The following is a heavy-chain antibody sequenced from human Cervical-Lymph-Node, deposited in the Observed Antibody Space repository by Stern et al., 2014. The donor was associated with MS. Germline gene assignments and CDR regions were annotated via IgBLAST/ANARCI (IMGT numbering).Heavy chain of an antibody. Sequence: EVQLVESGAEVKKPGESLRISCKGSGYTFSNYWIGWVRQMPGKGLEGIGSIFPGDSDARTSPSFQGQITISADKSSNTAFLQWNSLKASDTAMYYCARRKYSSSYYYYFGMDVWGQGTTVTVSS. CDR1: GYTFSNYW. D-gene: IGHD6-13*01. J-gene: IGHJ6*02. CDR3: ARRKYSSSYYYYFGMDV. CDR2: IFPGDSDA. V-gene: IGHV5-51*03.